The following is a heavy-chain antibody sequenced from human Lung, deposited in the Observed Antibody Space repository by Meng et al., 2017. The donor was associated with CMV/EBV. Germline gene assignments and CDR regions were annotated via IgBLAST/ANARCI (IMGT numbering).Heavy chain of an antibody. CDR3: VTETGYNYDN. J-gene: IGHJ4*02. D-gene: IGHD5-24*01. Sequence: QLHMQETGPGQGQPSTTLSLTCSVSGGSISSSSNYGGWIRQSPGKGLEWIGSIYFSGNTYYNPSLKSRVTMSVGTAQNKFSLTLRSVTAADTAVYYCVTETGYNYDNWGQGALVTVSS. V-gene: IGHV4-39*07. CDR2: IYFSGNT. CDR1: GGSISSSSNY.